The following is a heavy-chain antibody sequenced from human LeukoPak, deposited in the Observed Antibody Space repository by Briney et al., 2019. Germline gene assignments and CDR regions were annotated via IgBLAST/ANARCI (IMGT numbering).Heavy chain of an antibody. CDR1: GYTFTSYG. J-gene: IGHJ6*03. Sequence: ASVKVSCKASGYTFTSYGISWVRQAPGQGLEWMGWISAYNGNTNYAQKLQGRVTMTTDTSTSTAYMELRSLRSDDTAVYYCARDSYDSSGYLIYYYMDVWGKGTTVTVSS. V-gene: IGHV1-18*01. CDR2: ISAYNGNT. D-gene: IGHD3-22*01. CDR3: ARDSYDSSGYLIYYYMDV.